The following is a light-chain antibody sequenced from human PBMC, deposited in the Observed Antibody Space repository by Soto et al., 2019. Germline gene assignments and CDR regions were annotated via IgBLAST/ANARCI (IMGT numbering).Light chain of an antibody. Sequence: DIQMTQSPSSLSASVGDRVTITCQASQDISKYLNWYQQKPGKAPKLLIYDTSNLETGVPSRFSGRGSGTHFTFTISSLQPEDTAIYYCQQYDNLPRNTFGQGTKLEIK. V-gene: IGKV1-33*01. CDR3: QQYDNLPRNT. CDR1: QDISKY. J-gene: IGKJ2*01. CDR2: DTS.